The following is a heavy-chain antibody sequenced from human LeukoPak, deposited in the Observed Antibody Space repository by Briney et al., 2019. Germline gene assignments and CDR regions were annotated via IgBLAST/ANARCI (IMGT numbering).Heavy chain of an antibody. D-gene: IGHD5-12*01. J-gene: IGHJ4*02. Sequence: SETLSLTCTVSGGSISSYYWSWIRQPPGKGLEWIGYIYYSGSTNYNPSLKSRVTISVDTSKNQFSLKLSSVTAADTAVYYCARMYGGYRYFDYGGQGTLVTVSS. V-gene: IGHV4-59*01. CDR2: IYYSGST. CDR3: ARMYGGYRYFDY. CDR1: GGSISSYY.